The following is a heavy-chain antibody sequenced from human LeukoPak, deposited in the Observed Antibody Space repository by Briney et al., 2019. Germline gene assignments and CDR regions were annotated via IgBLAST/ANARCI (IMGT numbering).Heavy chain of an antibody. V-gene: IGHV5-51*01. Sequence: PGESLKISCKSSGYSFTNYWIAWVRQMPGKGLEWMGIIYPDDSDTRYSPSFQGQVTISADKSISTAYLQWGSLKASDTAMYYCASRRDGYNYFDHWGQGTLVTVSS. D-gene: IGHD5-24*01. CDR1: GYSFTNYW. J-gene: IGHJ4*02. CDR2: IYPDDSDT. CDR3: ASRRDGYNYFDH.